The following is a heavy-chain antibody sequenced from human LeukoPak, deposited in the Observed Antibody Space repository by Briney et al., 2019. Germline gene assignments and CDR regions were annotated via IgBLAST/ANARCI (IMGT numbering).Heavy chain of an antibody. CDR1: GFTFSSYE. J-gene: IGHJ5*02. CDR3: ARVVGLRRSLIAAAGTGWFDP. CDR2: ISSSGSTI. V-gene: IGHV3-48*03. D-gene: IGHD6-13*01. Sequence: PGGSLRLSCAASGFTFSSYEMNWVRQAPGKGLEWVSYISSSGSTIYYADSVKGRFTISRDNAKNSLYLQMNSLRAEDTAVYYCARVVGLRRSLIAAAGTGWFDPWGQGTLVTVSS.